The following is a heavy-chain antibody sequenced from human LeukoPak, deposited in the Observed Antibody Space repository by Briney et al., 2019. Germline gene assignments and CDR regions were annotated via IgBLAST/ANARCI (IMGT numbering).Heavy chain of an antibody. D-gene: IGHD3-22*01. CDR2: IIPIFGTA. J-gene: IGHJ3*02. V-gene: IGHV1-69*13. Sequence: PMASVTVSCKASGGTFSSYAISWVRQAPGQGLEWVGGIIPIFGTANYAQKFQGRVTITADESTSTAYMELSSLRSEDTAVYYCARGVDGYDSSTAFDIWGQGTMVTVSS. CDR1: GGTFSSYA. CDR3: ARGVDGYDSSTAFDI.